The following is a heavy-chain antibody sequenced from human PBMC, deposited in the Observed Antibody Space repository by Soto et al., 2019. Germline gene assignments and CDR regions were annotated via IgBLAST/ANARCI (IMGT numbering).Heavy chain of an antibody. Sequence: SETLSLTCAVSGGSISSSNWWSWVRQPPGKGLEWIGEIYHSGSTNYNPSLKSRVTISVDKSKNQFSLKLSSVAAADTAVYYCARDRAVAGYYYFDYWGQGTLVTVSS. CDR1: GGSISSSNW. D-gene: IGHD6-19*01. CDR2: IYHSGST. V-gene: IGHV4-4*02. J-gene: IGHJ4*02. CDR3: ARDRAVAGYYYFDY.